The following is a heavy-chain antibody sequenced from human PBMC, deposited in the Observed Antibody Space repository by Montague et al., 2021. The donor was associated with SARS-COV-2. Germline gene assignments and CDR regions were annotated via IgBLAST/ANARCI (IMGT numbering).Heavy chain of an antibody. D-gene: IGHD2-15*01. V-gene: IGHV5-51*01. CDR1: GYSFTSYW. J-gene: IGHJ4*02. CDR3: ARHPRYCSGGSCYSGGEFDY. Sequence: QSGAEVKKPGESLKISCKGSGYSFTSYWIDWVRQMPGKGLEWMGIIYPGDSDTRYSPSFHGQVTISADKSISTAYPQWGSLKASDTAMYYCARHPRYCSGGSCYSGGEFDYWGQGTLVTVSS. CDR2: IYPGDSDT.